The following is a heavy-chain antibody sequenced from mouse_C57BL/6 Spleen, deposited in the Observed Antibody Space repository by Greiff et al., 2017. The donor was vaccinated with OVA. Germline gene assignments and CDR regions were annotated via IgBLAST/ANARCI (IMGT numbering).Heavy chain of an antibody. Sequence: EVLLVESGGGLVKPGGSLKLSCAASGFTFSDYGMHWVRQAPEKGLEWVAYISSGSSTIYYADTVKGRFTISRDNAKNTLCLEMTGLRSEDTAMYYCARGRITTVVVPFDYWGQGTTLTVSS. CDR3: ARGRITTVVVPFDY. J-gene: IGHJ2*01. D-gene: IGHD1-1*01. CDR1: GFTFSDYG. CDR2: ISSGSSTI. V-gene: IGHV5-17*01.